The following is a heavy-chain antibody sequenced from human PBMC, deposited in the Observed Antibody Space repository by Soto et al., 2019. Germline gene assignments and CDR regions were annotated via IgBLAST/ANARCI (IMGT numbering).Heavy chain of an antibody. CDR2: IIPVFQTA. D-gene: IGHD3-22*01. CDR3: ARGGSGYTWFNEF. J-gene: IGHJ4*02. CDR1: GGLFSSYP. Sequence: QEQLVQSGAEVKKPGSSVKVSCKASGGLFSSYPISWVRQVPGQGLEWMGGIIPVFQTAYYTHRFQSRVTITPDESTNAAYMELSSLRSEDTAIYYCARGGSGYTWFNEFWGQGTLITVSS. V-gene: IGHV1-69*01.